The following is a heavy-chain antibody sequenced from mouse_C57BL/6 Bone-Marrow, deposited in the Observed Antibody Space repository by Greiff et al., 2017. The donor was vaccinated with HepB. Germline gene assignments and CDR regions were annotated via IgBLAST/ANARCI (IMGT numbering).Heavy chain of an antibody. CDR2: IYPGDGDT. V-gene: IGHV1-82*01. J-gene: IGHJ2*01. D-gene: IGHD1-1*01. CDR1: GYAFSSSW. CDR3: ARHYGSSWDY. Sequence: VKLMESGPELVKPGASVKISCKASGYAFSSSWMNWVKQRPGKGLEWIGRIYPGDGDTNYNGKFKGKATLTADKSSSTAYMQLSSLTSEDSAVYFCARHYGSSWDYWGQGTTLTVSS.